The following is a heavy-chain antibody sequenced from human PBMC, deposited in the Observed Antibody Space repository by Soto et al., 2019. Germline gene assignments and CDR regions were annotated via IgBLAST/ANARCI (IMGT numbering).Heavy chain of an antibody. CDR3: ARLDDLGRYTYY. CDR1: GGSISSYY. J-gene: IGHJ4*01. V-gene: IGHV4-59*01. D-gene: IGHD1-26*01. Sequence: QVPLQESGPGLVKPSETLSLTCTVSGGSISSYYCSWIRQPPGKGLEWIGYIYYSGSTNDNPSLKSRVTISVDTSKNQFSLKLSSVTAADTAVYYCARLDDLGRYTYYWGQGTLVTVSS. CDR2: IYYSGST.